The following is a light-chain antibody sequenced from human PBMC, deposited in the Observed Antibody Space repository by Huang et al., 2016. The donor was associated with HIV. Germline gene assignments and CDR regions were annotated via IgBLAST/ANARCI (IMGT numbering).Light chain of an antibody. V-gene: IGKV1-12*01. CDR3: QQANSFPYT. Sequence: DIQLTQSPSSVSASVGDRVTITCRASQGIGTWLAWYQQKPGKSPKLRIYSTSSLQSGVPARFSGRGSGADFTLTISSLQPEDFATYYCQQANSFPYTFGQGTKLEIK. CDR2: STS. CDR1: QGIGTW. J-gene: IGKJ2*01.